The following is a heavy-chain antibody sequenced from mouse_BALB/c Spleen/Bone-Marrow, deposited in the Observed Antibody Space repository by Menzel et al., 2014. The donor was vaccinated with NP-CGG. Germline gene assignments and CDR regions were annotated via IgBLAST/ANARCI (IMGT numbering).Heavy chain of an antibody. D-gene: IGHD1-2*01. CDR2: VYPNNGGT. V-gene: IGHV1-34*01. J-gene: IGHJ2*01. CDR1: GYSFTGYY. CDR3: AAWDYGYY. Sequence: SGPELVKPGASVKISCKASGYSFTGYYMHWMKQSHGKSLEWIGRVYPNNGGTDYNQKFKGKAIVTVDKSSSTAYMELRSLTSEDSAVYYCAAWDYGYYWGQGTTLTVSS.